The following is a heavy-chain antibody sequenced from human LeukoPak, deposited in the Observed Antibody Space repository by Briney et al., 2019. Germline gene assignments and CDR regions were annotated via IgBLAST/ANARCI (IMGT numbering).Heavy chain of an antibody. CDR2: IFHSGST. J-gene: IGHJ4*02. Sequence: SETLSLTCAVSGDSLNTNTWWSWVRQPPGKGLEWTGEIFHSGSTNYHPSLESRLTISMDKSKNSFSLRLTSVTAADTAVYYCARRPTYFGWRPSESPSYFDFWGQGTLVTVSS. D-gene: IGHD3-9*01. CDR3: ARRPTYFGWRPSESPSYFDF. V-gene: IGHV4-4*02. CDR1: GDSLNTNTW.